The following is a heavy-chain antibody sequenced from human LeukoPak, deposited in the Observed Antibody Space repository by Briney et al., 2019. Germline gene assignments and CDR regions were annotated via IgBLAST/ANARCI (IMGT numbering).Heavy chain of an antibody. CDR2: INHSGST. CDR1: GGSFSGYY. D-gene: IGHD3-9*01. CDR3: ARGQYDILTGYYLNFDY. J-gene: IGHJ4*02. V-gene: IGHV4-34*01. Sequence: SETLSLTCAVYGGSFSGYYWSWIRQPPGKGLEWIGEINHSGSTNYNPSLKSRVTISVDTSKNQFSLKLSSVTAADTAVYYCARGQYDILTGYYLNFDYWGQGTLVTVSS.